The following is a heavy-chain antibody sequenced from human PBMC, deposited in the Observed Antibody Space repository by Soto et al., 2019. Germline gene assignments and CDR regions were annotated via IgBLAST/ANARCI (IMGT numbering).Heavy chain of an antibody. V-gene: IGHV3-23*01. CDR2: ISGSGGST. CDR3: AKGVVTTGAGYYGMDV. J-gene: IGHJ6*02. Sequence: EVQLLESGGGLVQPGGSLRLSCAASGFTFSSYAMSWVRQAPGKGLEWVSAISGSGGSTYYADSVKGRFTISRDSSKNTLYLQMNSLRAEDTAVYYCAKGVVTTGAGYYGMDVWGQGTTVTVSS. CDR1: GFTFSSYA. D-gene: IGHD2-21*02.